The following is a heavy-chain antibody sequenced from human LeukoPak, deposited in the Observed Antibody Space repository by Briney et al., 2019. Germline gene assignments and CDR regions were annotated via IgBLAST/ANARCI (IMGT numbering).Heavy chain of an antibody. Sequence: SKTLSLTCTVSGGSISSSSYSWGWIRQPPGKGLEWIGSIYYSGSTYYNPSLKSRVTISVDTSKNQFSLKLSSVTAADTAVYYCARKSKWNSSGWYGLYFDYWGQGTLVTVSS. V-gene: IGHV4-39*01. CDR1: GGSISSSSYS. D-gene: IGHD6-19*01. CDR2: IYYSGST. J-gene: IGHJ4*02. CDR3: ARKSKWNSSGWYGLYFDY.